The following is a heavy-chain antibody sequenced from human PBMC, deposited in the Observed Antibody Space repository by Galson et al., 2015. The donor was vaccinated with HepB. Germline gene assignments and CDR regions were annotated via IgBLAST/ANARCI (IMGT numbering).Heavy chain of an antibody. CDR3: LRLGDLSGYSSS. V-gene: IGHV3-73*01. D-gene: IGHD6-13*01. J-gene: IGHJ4*02. Sequence: SLRLSCAASGFTFSGSAIHWVRQASGKGPEWVGRIRSKASHYATAYAASLKGRFTISRGGSKNTAYLHMNSLKTEDTAVYYCLRLGDLSGYSSSWGQGTLVTVSS. CDR1: GFTFSGSA. CDR2: IRSKASHYAT.